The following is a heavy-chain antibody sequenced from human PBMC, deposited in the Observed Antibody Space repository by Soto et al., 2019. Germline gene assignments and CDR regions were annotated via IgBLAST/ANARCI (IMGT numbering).Heavy chain of an antibody. CDR3: ARGGYCSGGSCAGHFDY. Sequence: GESLKISCQGSGYSFTSYWIGWVRQMPGKGLEWMGIIYLGDSDTRYSPSFQGQVTISADKSISTAYPQLSSLKASDPAMCFCARGGYCSGGSCAGHFDYWGQGTLVTVSS. J-gene: IGHJ4*02. CDR2: IYLGDSDT. D-gene: IGHD2-15*01. V-gene: IGHV5-51*01. CDR1: GYSFTSYW.